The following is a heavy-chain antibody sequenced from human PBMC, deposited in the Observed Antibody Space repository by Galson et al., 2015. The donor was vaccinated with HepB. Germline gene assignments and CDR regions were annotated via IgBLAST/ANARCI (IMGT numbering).Heavy chain of an antibody. J-gene: IGHJ4*02. CDR2: ISGSGGST. V-gene: IGHV3-23*01. CDR1: GFTFSSYA. CDR3: ARDLKYHSSGWYFFDY. D-gene: IGHD6-19*01. Sequence: SLRLSCAASGFTFSSYAMSWVRQAPGKGLEWASAISGSGGSTYYADSVKGRFTISRDNSKNTLYLQMNSLRAEDTAVYYCARDLKYHSSGWYFFDYWGQGTLVTVSS.